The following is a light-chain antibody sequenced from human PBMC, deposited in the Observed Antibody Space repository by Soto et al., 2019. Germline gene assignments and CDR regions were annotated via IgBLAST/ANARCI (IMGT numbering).Light chain of an antibody. Sequence: DIHMTQSPSTLSASVGGRVTFTCRASQSISSWLAWYQQKPGTAPKVLIYHASNLQSGVPSRFSGSGSGTEFTLTISSLQPDDFATYYCQQYNSYSFGQGTKVDIK. V-gene: IGKV1-5*01. J-gene: IGKJ1*01. CDR1: QSISSW. CDR2: HAS. CDR3: QQYNSYS.